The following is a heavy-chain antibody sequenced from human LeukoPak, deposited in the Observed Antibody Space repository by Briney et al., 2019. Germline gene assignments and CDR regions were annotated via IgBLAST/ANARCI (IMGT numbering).Heavy chain of an antibody. J-gene: IGHJ4*02. Sequence: GGSLRLSCAASGFTFSSYGMHWVRQAPGKGLEWVAVISYDGSNKYYADSVKGRFTISRDNSKNTLYLQMNSLRAEDTAVYYCAKDRGQGGNDYWGQGTLVTVSS. V-gene: IGHV3-30*18. D-gene: IGHD1-26*01. CDR3: AKDRGQGGNDY. CDR1: GFTFSSYG. CDR2: ISYDGSNK.